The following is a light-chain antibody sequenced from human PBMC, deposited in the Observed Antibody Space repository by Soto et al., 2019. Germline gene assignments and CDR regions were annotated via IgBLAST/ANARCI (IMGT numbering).Light chain of an antibody. J-gene: IGKJ5*01. V-gene: IGKV1-9*01. CDR3: QHRHSYPIT. CDR1: QGISSF. Sequence: DIQLTQSPSFLSASVGDRVTITCRASQGISSFIAWYQQIPGKAPKLLIHTASTLQSGVPSRFSGSGSGTEFTLTISSLQPEDFATYYCQHRHSYPITFGQGTRLEIK. CDR2: TAS.